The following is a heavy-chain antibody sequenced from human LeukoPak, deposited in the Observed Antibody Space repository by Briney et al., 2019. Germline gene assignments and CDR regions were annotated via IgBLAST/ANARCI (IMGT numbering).Heavy chain of an antibody. CDR3: TKATELLWFGESQMTAFPDY. V-gene: IGHV3-23*01. CDR2: ISGSGGST. D-gene: IGHD3-10*01. J-gene: IGHJ4*02. CDR1: GFTFSSYA. Sequence: QAGGSLRLSCAASGFTFSSYAMSRVRQAPGKGLEWVPAISGSGGSTYYADSVKGRFTISRDNSKNTLYLQMNSLRAEDTAVYYCTKATELLWFGESQMTAFPDYWGQGTLVTVSS.